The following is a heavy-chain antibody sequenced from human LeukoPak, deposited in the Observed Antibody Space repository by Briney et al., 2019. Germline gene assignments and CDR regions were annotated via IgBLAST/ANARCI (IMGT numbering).Heavy chain of an antibody. Sequence: GGSLRLSCAASGFTFSSYGMNWVRQAPGKGLEWVADIWYDGINKYYADSVKGRFTIFRDNSKNTLYLQMNSLRAEDTALYYCERGLLKYDFWSGYYSYFDYWGPGTLVTVSS. D-gene: IGHD3-3*01. CDR3: ERGLLKYDFWSGYYSYFDY. J-gene: IGHJ4*02. CDR1: GFTFSSYG. CDR2: IWYDGINK. V-gene: IGHV3-33*01.